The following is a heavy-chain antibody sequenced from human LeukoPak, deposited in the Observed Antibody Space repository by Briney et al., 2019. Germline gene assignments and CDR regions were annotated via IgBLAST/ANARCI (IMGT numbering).Heavy chain of an antibody. CDR3: AKRHSDRDHPHYDGGSVDS. Sequence: GASVKVSYKALEYTFTDYYIHWVRQAPGQGLEWMGWINPKSGGRDTNYAQKFRGRVTMTTDTSISTAYMELSRLRSDDTAVYFCAKRHSDRDHPHYDGGSVDSWGQGTHITVSS. CDR2: INPKSGGRDT. J-gene: IGHJ4*02. CDR1: EYTFTDYY. V-gene: IGHV1-2*02. D-gene: IGHD2-15*01.